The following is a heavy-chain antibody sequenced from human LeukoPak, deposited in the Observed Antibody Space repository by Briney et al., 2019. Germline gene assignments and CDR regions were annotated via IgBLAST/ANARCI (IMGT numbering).Heavy chain of an antibody. J-gene: IGHJ5*02. CDR3: AKDAYYYGSGLNWFDP. D-gene: IGHD3-10*01. CDR2: ISGSGGST. V-gene: IGHV3-23*01. CDR1: GFTFSSYA. Sequence: PGGSLRLSCAASGFTFSSYAMSWVRQAPGKGLEWVSAISGSGGSTYYADSVKGRFTVSRDNSKNTLYLQMNSLRAEDTAGYYCAKDAYYYGSGLNWFDPWGQGTLVTVSS.